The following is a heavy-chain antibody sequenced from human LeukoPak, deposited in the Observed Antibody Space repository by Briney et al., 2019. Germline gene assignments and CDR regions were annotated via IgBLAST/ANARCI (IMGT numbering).Heavy chain of an antibody. CDR2: IRSNAYGGTT. CDR1: GFTFGDYA. J-gene: IGHJ4*02. D-gene: IGHD6-19*01. Sequence: PGGSLRLSCTASGFTFGDYAMSWFRQAPGKGLEWVGFIRSNAYGGTTEYAASVKGRFTISRDDSKSIAYLQMNSLKTEDTAVYYCTRERYSSGWFYDYWGQGTLVTVSS. CDR3: TRERYSSGWFYDY. V-gene: IGHV3-49*03.